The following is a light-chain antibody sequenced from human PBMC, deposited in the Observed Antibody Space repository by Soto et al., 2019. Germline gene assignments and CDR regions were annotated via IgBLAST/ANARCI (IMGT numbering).Light chain of an antibody. Sequence: IQLTQSPSSLSASVGDRVTITCRASQGISSYLAWYQQKPGKAPKLLIYAASTLQSGVPSRFSGSGSGTDFTLTNSSLQPEDFATYYCQQLNSYSITFGQGTRLEIK. CDR1: QGISSY. CDR2: AAS. V-gene: IGKV1-9*01. CDR3: QQLNSYSIT. J-gene: IGKJ5*01.